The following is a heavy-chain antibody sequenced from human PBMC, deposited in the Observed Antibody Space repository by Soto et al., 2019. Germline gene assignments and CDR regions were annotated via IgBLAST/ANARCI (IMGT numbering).Heavy chain of an antibody. J-gene: IGHJ4*02. CDR1: GYTFISYD. V-gene: IGHV1-8*01. CDR2: MNPNTGDT. CDR3: ARGDGYIFDY. D-gene: IGHD5-12*01. Sequence: QVQLVQSGAEVKKPGASVKVSCKASGYTFISYDINWVRQATGQGLEWMGWMNPNTGDTGYAQKFQGRVTMTRNTSINTANLELSSPRSDDTAVYFCARGDGYIFDYWGQGTLVTVSS.